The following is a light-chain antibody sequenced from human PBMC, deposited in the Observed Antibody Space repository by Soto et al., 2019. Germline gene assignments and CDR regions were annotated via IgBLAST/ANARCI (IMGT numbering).Light chain of an antibody. CDR3: QKYNSAPLT. V-gene: IGKV1-27*01. CDR2: AAS. Sequence: DIQMTQSPSSLSASVGDRVTITCRASQGTSIYLAWYQQKPGKVPKLLIYAASPLQSGVPSRFSGSGSGTDFTLTISSLQPEDVATYYYQKYNSAPLTFGGET. CDR1: QGTSIY. J-gene: IGKJ4*01.